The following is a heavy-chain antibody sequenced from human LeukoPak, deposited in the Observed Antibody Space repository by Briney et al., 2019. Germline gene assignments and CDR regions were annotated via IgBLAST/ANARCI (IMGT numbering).Heavy chain of an antibody. V-gene: IGHV3-23*01. J-gene: IGHJ6*02. Sequence: GGSLRLSCAASGFTFNSCAMNWVRQAPGKGLEWVSSITGSGAGTYYTDSVKGRFTISRDNSKNTLYLQMSGLRAEDTAVYYWAKELQEKTASWGGGPNLRKRIYDYGMAVWGQGTTVTVSS. CDR1: GFTFNSCA. CDR3: AKELQEKTASWGGGPNLRKRIYDYGMAV. D-gene: IGHD3-10*01. CDR2: ITGSGAGT.